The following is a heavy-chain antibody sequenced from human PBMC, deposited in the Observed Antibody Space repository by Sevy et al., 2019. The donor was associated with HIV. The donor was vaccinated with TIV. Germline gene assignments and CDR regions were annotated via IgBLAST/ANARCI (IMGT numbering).Heavy chain of an antibody. J-gene: IGHJ4*02. D-gene: IGHD3-10*01. Sequence: GGSLRLSCAASGFTFSSYAMSWVRQAPGKGLEWVSGISGSGGSTYYADSVKGRFTISRDNSKNTLYPQMNSLRAEDTAVYYCARVAGSGIYYSGDFDYWGQGTLVTVSS. CDR2: ISGSGGST. V-gene: IGHV3-23*01. CDR3: ARVAGSGIYYSGDFDY. CDR1: GFTFSSYA.